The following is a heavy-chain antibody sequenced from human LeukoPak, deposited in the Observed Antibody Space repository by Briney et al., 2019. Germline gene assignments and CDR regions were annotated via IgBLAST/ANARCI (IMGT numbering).Heavy chain of an antibody. CDR1: GGTFSSYT. CDR3: ARDENYGSGRVFLF. J-gene: IGHJ4*02. Sequence: GASVKVSCKASGGTFSSYTINWVRQAPGQGLEWMGWINPNSGGTNYAPKFQGRVTMTRDTSISTAYMELSRLKSDDTAVYYCARDENYGSGRVFLFWGQGTLVTVSS. CDR2: INPNSGGT. V-gene: IGHV1-2*02. D-gene: IGHD3-10*01.